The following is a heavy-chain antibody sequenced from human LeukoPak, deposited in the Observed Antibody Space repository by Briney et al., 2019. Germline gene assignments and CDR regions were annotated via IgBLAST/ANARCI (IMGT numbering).Heavy chain of an antibody. CDR3: ARRLFGVVGGFDY. Sequence: GGSLRLSCASSGFTFSSYSMNWVRQAPGKGLEWVSSISSSSSYIYYADSVKGRFTISRDNAKNSLYLQMNSLRAEDTAVYYCARRLFGVVGGFDYWGQGTLVTVSS. D-gene: IGHD3-10*01. CDR2: ISSSSSYI. CDR1: GFTFSSYS. J-gene: IGHJ4*02. V-gene: IGHV3-21*01.